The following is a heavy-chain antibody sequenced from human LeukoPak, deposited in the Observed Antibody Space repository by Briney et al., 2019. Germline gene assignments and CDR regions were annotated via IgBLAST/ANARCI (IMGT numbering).Heavy chain of an antibody. Sequence: GGSLRLPCAASGFTFDDYAMHWVRQVPGKGLEWVSHISWNSGRIGYADSVKGRFTISRDNAKSSLYLQMNSLRPEDTAFYYCVRASSSWSWGQGTLVTVSS. CDR2: ISWNSGRI. D-gene: IGHD6-13*01. CDR1: GFTFDDYA. CDR3: VRASSSWS. J-gene: IGHJ5*02. V-gene: IGHV3-9*01.